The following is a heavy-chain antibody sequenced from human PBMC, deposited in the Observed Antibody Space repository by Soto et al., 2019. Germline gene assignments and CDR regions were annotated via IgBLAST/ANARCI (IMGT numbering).Heavy chain of an antibody. Sequence: QLQLQESGSGLVKPSQTLSLTCAVSGGSISSGGYSWSWIRQPPGKGLEWIGYIFHSGSTYYNLSLKSRVTISVDTSKNQFSLKLSSVTAADTAVYYCASGYSYGRAFDYWGQGTLVTVSS. J-gene: IGHJ4*02. CDR3: ASGYSYGRAFDY. CDR1: GGSISSGGYS. CDR2: IFHSGST. D-gene: IGHD5-18*01. V-gene: IGHV4-30-2*01.